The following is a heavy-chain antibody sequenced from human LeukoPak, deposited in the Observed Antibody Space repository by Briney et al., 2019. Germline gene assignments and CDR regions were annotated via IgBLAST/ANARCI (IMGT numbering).Heavy chain of an antibody. J-gene: IGHJ1*01. V-gene: IGHV4-34*01. CDR2: INHRGST. Sequence: SETLSLTCAVYGGSFSGYYWSWIREPPGKGVEWMGEINHRGSTNYNTCITRRVNISVDTSKIQFSLKLSSVTAADTAVYYCARVRPAQHWGQGTLVTVSS. CDR3: ARVRPAQH. CDR1: GGSFSGYY.